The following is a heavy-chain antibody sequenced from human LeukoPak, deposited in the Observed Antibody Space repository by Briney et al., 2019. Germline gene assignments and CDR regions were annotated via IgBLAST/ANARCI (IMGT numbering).Heavy chain of an antibody. CDR3: ARAPMYSSSCVDY. Sequence: GASVKVSCKASGYTFTSYDINWLRQATGQGLEWMGWMNPNSGNTGYAQKFQGRVTITRNTSISTAYMELSSLRSEDTAVYYCARAPMYSSSCVDYWGQGTLVTVSS. D-gene: IGHD6-13*01. CDR2: MNPNSGNT. CDR1: GYTFTSYD. V-gene: IGHV1-8*03. J-gene: IGHJ4*02.